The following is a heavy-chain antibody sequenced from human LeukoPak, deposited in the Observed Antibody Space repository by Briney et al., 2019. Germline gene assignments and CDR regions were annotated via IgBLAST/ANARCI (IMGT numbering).Heavy chain of an antibody. D-gene: IGHD6-13*01. CDR2: ISSSGSTI. J-gene: IGHJ4*02. CDR1: GFTFSDYY. CDR3: AKRDIAAAGMMPGDY. Sequence: PGGSLRLSCAASGFTFSDYYMSWIRQAPGKGLEWVSYISSSGSTIYYADSVKGRFTISRDNAKNSLYLQMNSLRAEDTAVYYCAKRDIAAAGMMPGDYWGQGTLVTVSS. V-gene: IGHV3-11*04.